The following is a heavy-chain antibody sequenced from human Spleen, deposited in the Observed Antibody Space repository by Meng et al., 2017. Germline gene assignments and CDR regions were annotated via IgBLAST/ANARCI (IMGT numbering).Heavy chain of an antibody. D-gene: IGHD3-10*01. V-gene: IGHV2-5*02. CDR1: GCPLSHSGVG. CDR2: IYWDDDK. Sequence: IPSMDSRPTLLNPQQPLSLPCTFPGCPLSHSGVGLGCILQPPGKALEWLALIYWDDDKRYSPSLKSRLTITKDTSKNQVVLTMTNMDPVDTATYYCAHSPRLLWFGELSSFFDYWGQGTLVTVSS. CDR3: AHSPRLLWFGELSSFFDY. J-gene: IGHJ4*02.